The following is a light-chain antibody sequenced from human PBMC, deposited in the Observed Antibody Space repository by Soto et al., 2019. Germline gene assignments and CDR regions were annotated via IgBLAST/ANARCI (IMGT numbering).Light chain of an antibody. CDR2: TAS. V-gene: IGKV1-39*01. CDR1: QSISRY. J-gene: IGKJ2*01. CDR3: QQSYTSPYT. Sequence: DIQMTQSPSSLSASVGDRVTIMCRASQSISRYLNWYQQKPGKAPKFLIYTASSLESGAPPRFSGSGSGTDFPITISSLQPEEFATYYCQQSYTSPYTFGQGTKLQIK.